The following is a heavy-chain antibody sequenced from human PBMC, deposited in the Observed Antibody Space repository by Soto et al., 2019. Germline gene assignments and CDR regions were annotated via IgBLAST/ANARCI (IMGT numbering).Heavy chain of an antibody. J-gene: IGHJ4*02. Sequence: QLQLQESGPGLVKPSETLSLTCTVSGGSISTSSYFWGWIRQPPGKGLEWIGSIYYSGSTYYNPSLKSRFTISVDTSKNQFSLKLSSVTAADTAVYYCARDYDSSGDYWGQGTLVTVSS. D-gene: IGHD3-22*01. CDR3: ARDYDSSGDY. CDR1: GGSISTSSYF. V-gene: IGHV4-39*01. CDR2: IYYSGST.